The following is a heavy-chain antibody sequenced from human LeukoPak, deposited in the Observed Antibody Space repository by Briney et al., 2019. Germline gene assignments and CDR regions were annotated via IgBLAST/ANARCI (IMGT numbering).Heavy chain of an antibody. CDR2: IYYSGST. J-gene: IGHJ4*02. CDR1: GGSISSYY. V-gene: IGHV4-59*01. D-gene: IGHD6-19*01. Sequence: SETLSLTCTVSGGSISSYYWSWIRQPPGKGLEWIGYIYYSGSTNYNPSLKSRVTISVDTSKNQFSLKLSSVTAADTAVYYCARYRRGWYIDYWGQGTLVTVSS. CDR3: ARYRRGWYIDY.